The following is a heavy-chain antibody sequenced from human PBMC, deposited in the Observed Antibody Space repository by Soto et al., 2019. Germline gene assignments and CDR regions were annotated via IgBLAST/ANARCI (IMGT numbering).Heavy chain of an antibody. CDR1: GFTFSSYA. J-gene: IGHJ4*02. V-gene: IGHV3-23*01. CDR2: ISGSGGST. CDR3: AKDHKIAVASFDY. D-gene: IGHD6-19*01. Sequence: LRLSCAASGFTFSSYAMSWVRQAPGKGLEWVSAISGSGGSTYYADSVKGRFTISRDNSKNTLYLQMNSLRAEDMAVYYCAKDHKIAVASFDYWGQGTLVTVSS.